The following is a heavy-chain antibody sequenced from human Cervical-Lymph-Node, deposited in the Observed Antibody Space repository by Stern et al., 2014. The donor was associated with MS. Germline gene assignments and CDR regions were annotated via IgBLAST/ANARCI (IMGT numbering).Heavy chain of an antibody. CDR3: ARHDGWLPHY. Sequence: VQLEESGPGLVKPSETLSLTCSVSGGSISRSTYYWGWIRQPPGKGLEWIGSIYYRGHTYYKPSLKSRVTIDTSTNQSLPWLPSGPAADTAVYYCARHDGWLPHYWSQGTLVTVSS. V-gene: IGHV4-39*01. CDR2: IYYRGHT. CDR1: GGSISRSTYY. D-gene: IGHD5-12*01. J-gene: IGHJ4*02.